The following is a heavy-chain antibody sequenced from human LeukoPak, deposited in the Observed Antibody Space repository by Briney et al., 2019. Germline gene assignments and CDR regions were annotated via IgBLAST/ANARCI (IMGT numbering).Heavy chain of an antibody. V-gene: IGHV4-61*08. Sequence: PSQTLSLTCTVSGGSISSGDYYWSWIRQPPGKGLEWIGYIYYSGSTNYNPSLKSRVTISVDTPKNQFSLKLSSVTAADTAVYYCARGFGVALLFDYWGQGTLVTVSS. CDR2: IYYSGST. CDR1: GGSISSGDYY. J-gene: IGHJ4*02. CDR3: ARGFGVALLFDY. D-gene: IGHD3-3*01.